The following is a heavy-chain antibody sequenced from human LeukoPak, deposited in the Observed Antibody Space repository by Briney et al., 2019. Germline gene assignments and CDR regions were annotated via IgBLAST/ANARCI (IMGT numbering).Heavy chain of an antibody. D-gene: IGHD2-21*02. CDR3: ARGGCGDSAAPFDD. CDR2: INPSAGST. J-gene: IGHJ4*02. Sequence: GASVKVSCKTSGYTFTSCYMHWVRQAPGQGLEWMGMINPSAGSTRYAQKFQGRVTTTTDTSTSTVYMELSSLRSEDTAVYYCARGGCGDSAAPFDDWGQGTLVPVSS. CDR1: GYTFTSCY. V-gene: IGHV1-46*01.